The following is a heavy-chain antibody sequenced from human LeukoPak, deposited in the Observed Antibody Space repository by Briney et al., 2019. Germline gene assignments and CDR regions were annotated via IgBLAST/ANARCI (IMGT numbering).Heavy chain of an antibody. CDR2: IKEDGSKT. J-gene: IGHJ4*02. CDR1: GFTFSRFW. Sequence: GGSLRLSCTVSGFTFSRFWMAWVRQAPGEGLEWVASIKEDGSKTYYVDSVEGRFTISRDNANNSLYLLMNSLRDVDTAIYYCARVEYYNFDYWGQGSLVTVST. V-gene: IGHV3-7*01. CDR3: ARVEYYNFDY. D-gene: IGHD2/OR15-2a*01.